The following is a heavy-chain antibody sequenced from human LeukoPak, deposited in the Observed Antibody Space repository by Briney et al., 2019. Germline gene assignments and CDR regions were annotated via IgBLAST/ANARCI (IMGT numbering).Heavy chain of an antibody. D-gene: IGHD3-3*01. CDR2: INPNSGGT. V-gene: IGHV1-2*02. CDR3: ARDSRDFWSGYYPDY. Sequence: ASVKVSCKASGYTFTGYYMHWVRQAPGQGLEWMGWINPNSGGTNYAQKFQGRVTMTRDTSISTAYMELSRLRSDDTAVYYCARDSRDFWSGYYPDYWGQGTLVTVSS. CDR1: GYTFTGYY. J-gene: IGHJ4*02.